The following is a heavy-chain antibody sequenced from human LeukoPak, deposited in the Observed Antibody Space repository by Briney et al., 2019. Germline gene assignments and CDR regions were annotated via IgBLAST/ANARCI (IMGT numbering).Heavy chain of an antibody. V-gene: IGHV3-30-3*01. CDR2: ISYDGSNK. CDR3: ARDPRSRIVVVPAAIYWFDP. Sequence: GGSLRLSCAASGFTFSSYAMHWVRQAPGKRLEWVAVISYDGSNKYYADSVKGRFTISRDNSKNTLYLQMNSLRAEDTAVYYCARDPRSRIVVVPAAIYWFDPWGQGTLVTVSS. J-gene: IGHJ5*02. CDR1: GFTFSSYA. D-gene: IGHD2-2*01.